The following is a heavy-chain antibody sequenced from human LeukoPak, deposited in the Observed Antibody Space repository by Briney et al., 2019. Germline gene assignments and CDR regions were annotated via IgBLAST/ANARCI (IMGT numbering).Heavy chain of an antibody. Sequence: ASVKVSCKASGYTFTSYGISWVRQAPGQGLEWMGWISIYNGKINYAQKFQGRVTMTTDTSTSTAYMELSSLRSEDTAVYYCARQRLMVRGVYDAFDIWGQGTMVTVSS. CDR2: ISIYNGKI. D-gene: IGHD3-10*01. CDR1: GYTFTSYG. V-gene: IGHV1-18*01. J-gene: IGHJ3*02. CDR3: ARQRLMVRGVYDAFDI.